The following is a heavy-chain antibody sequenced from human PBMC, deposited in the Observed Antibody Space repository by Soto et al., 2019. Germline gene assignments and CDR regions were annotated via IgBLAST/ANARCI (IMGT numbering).Heavy chain of an antibody. D-gene: IGHD6-13*01. V-gene: IGHV4-59*01. CDR1: GGSISSYY. Sequence: SLTCTVSGGSISSYYWSWIRQPPGKGLEWIGYIYYSGSTNYNPSLKSRVTISVDTSKNQFSLKLSSVTAADTAVYYCAIISPAAAGTDYYYGMDVWGQGTTVTVYS. CDR3: AIISPAAAGTDYYYGMDV. CDR2: IYYSGST. J-gene: IGHJ6*02.